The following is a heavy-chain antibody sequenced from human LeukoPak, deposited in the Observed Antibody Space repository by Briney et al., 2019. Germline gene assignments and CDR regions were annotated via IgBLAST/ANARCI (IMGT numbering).Heavy chain of an antibody. J-gene: IGHJ6*02. Sequence: QSGGSLRLSCAASGFTFSRYAMNWVRQAPGKGLEWVSYISSSSAAIYYADSVKGRFTISRDNAKNSLYLQMNSLRAEDTAVYYCARAWGGGYYGSGSYYNVGYYYYGMDVWGQGTTVTVSS. V-gene: IGHV3-48*01. CDR1: GFTFSRYA. CDR2: ISSSSAAI. D-gene: IGHD3-10*01. CDR3: ARAWGGGYYGSGSYYNVGYYYYGMDV.